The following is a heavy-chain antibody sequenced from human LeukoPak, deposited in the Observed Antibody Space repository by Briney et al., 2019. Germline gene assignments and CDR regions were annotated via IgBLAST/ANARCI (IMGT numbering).Heavy chain of an antibody. Sequence: GGSLRLSCAASGFTFSSYAMSWVRQAPGKGLEWVSSITSSSSYIYYADSVKGRFTISRDNAKNSLYLQMNSLRDEDTAVYYCARDPYSGSYGDYYYYYMDVWGKGTTVTISS. CDR2: ITSSSSYI. CDR1: GFTFSSYA. CDR3: ARDPYSGSYGDYYYYYMDV. D-gene: IGHD1-26*01. J-gene: IGHJ6*03. V-gene: IGHV3-21*01.